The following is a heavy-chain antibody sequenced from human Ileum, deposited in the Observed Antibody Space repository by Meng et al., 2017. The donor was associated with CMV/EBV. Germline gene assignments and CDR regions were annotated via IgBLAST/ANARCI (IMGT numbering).Heavy chain of an antibody. CDR3: ARGPGASTREGFDY. V-gene: IGHV4-4*07. CDR1: GGPVSNYD. J-gene: IGHJ4*02. CDR2: FYSSDTY. D-gene: IGHD1-26*01. Sequence: GPVLAKPSAPPLLPCPFSGGPVSNYDWGWIRQSAGKGLEWIGRFYSSDTYNYHPSLDSRVTMSLDTSKNQFSLNLRSVTAADTATYYCARGPGASTREGFDYWGLGTLVTVSS.